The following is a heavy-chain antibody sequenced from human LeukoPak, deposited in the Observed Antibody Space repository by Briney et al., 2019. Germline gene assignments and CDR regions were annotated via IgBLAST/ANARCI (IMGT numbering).Heavy chain of an antibody. J-gene: IGHJ5*02. CDR1: GGSISSYY. D-gene: IGHD2-15*01. CDR2: IYYSGST. CDR3: ARSAVVAANSWFDP. Sequence: SETLSLTCTVSGGSISSYYWSWIRQPPGKGLEWIGYIYYSGSTNYNPSLKSRVTISVDTSKNQFSLKLSSVTAADTAVYYCARSAVVAANSWFDPWGQGTLVTVSS. V-gene: IGHV4-59*01.